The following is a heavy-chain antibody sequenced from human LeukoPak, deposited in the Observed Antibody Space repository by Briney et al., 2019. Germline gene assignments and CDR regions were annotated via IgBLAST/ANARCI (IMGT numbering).Heavy chain of an antibody. V-gene: IGHV3-23*01. Sequence: GGSLRLSCAASGFTFSTYSMAWVRQAPGKGLEWVSAISDTGDFTYNADSVKGRFTISRDNSKNSLYLQMNSLRVEDTAVYYRAKYYFDSSGPIRLIDYWGQGTLVTVSS. CDR1: GFTFSTYS. J-gene: IGHJ4*02. CDR2: ISDTGDFT. CDR3: AKYYFDSSGPIRLIDY. D-gene: IGHD3-22*01.